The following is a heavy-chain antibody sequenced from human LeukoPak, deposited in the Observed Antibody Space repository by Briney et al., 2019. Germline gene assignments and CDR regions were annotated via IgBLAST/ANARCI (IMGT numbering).Heavy chain of an antibody. J-gene: IGHJ4*02. CDR3: AKGELTVDY. V-gene: IGHV3-30-3*01. D-gene: IGHD1-14*01. CDR2: ISYDGSNK. CDR1: GFTFSSYA. Sequence: SGGSLRLSCAASGFTFSSYAMHWVRQAPGKGLEWVAVISYDGSNKYYADSVKGRFTISRDNSKNTLYLQMNSLRAEDTAVYYCAKGELTVDYWGQGTLVTVSS.